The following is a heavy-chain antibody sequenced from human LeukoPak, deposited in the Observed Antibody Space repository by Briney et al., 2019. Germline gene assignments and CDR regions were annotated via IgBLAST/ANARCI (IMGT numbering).Heavy chain of an antibody. D-gene: IGHD3-10*01. CDR2: ISGSGDDT. CDR3: ARSRGAEVYYYYGMDV. J-gene: IGHJ6*02. Sequence: GGSLRLSCAASGFTFSSYAMSWVRQTPGQGLEWVSSISGSGDDTYYADVVKGRFTISRDTSKNTMYLQMSSLRGEDSAVYYCARSRGAEVYYYYGMDVWGQGTTVTVSS. V-gene: IGHV3-23*01. CDR1: GFTFSSYA.